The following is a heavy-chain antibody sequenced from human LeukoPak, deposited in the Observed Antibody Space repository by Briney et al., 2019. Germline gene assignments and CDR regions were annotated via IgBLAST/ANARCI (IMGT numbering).Heavy chain of an antibody. CDR2: ISYDGSNK. CDR3: AKDYYDSSGYLFDY. V-gene: IGHV3-30-3*01. D-gene: IGHD3-22*01. J-gene: IGHJ4*02. Sequence: GRSLRLSCAASGFTFSSYAMHWVRQAPGKGLEWVAVISYDGSNKYYADSVRGRFTISRDNSKNTLYLQMSSLRAEDTAVYYCAKDYYDSSGYLFDYWGQGTLVIVSS. CDR1: GFTFSSYA.